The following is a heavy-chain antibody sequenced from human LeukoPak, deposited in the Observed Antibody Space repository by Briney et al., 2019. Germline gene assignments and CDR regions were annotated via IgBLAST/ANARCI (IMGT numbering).Heavy chain of an antibody. CDR2: SNPTSGTT. V-gene: IGHV1-2*02. CDR3: ARAEGYCSGGSCYGFDF. Sequence: ASVMVSCKASGYTFTGYYLHWVRQAPGQGLEWMGWSNPTSGTTNYAQRFQGRVTMTRDTSISTAYMELSGLRSDDTAVYYCARAEGYCSGGSCYGFDFWGQGTLVTVSS. D-gene: IGHD2-15*01. J-gene: IGHJ4*02. CDR1: GYTFTGYY.